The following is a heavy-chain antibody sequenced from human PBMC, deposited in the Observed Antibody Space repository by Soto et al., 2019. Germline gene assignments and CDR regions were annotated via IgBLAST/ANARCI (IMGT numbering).Heavy chain of an antibody. CDR3: AKHLEHAWQLVPSANVDY. CDR2: IPGSGGST. V-gene: IGHV3-23*01. J-gene: IGHJ4*02. CDR1: GFTFRTYA. Sequence: DVQLLESGGGLVRAGGSLRLSCAVYGFTFRTYAMSWVRQAPGKGQEWVTGIPGSGGSTYYADSVKGRFTISRDNSKNTLFLPMESLRAEDTATYYCAKHLEHAWQLVPSANVDYWGQGTRVTVSS. D-gene: IGHD6-6*01.